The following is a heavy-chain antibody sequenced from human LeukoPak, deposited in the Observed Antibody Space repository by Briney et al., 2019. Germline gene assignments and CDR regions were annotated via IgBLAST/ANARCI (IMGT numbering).Heavy chain of an antibody. CDR1: GFSFSNYW. V-gene: IGHV3-7*01. Sequence: GGSLRLSCVASGFSFSNYWMTWVRQVPGKGLEWVANIKRDGSEKKYVDSVKGRFTMSRDNAKNSLYLQMDNLRVEDTAIYYCARDYLSSYGSVWYDAFDMWGQGPMVTVSS. D-gene: IGHD6-19*01. J-gene: IGHJ3*02. CDR3: ARDYLSSYGSVWYDAFDM. CDR2: IKRDGSEK.